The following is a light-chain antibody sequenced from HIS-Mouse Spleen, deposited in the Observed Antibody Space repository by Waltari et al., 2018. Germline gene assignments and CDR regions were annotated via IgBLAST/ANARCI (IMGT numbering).Light chain of an antibody. CDR3: MQSIQLPRT. CDR2: EGS. J-gene: IGKJ1*01. CDR1: QSLLHSDGKTY. V-gene: IGKV2D-29*02. Sequence: DIVMTQTPLSLSVTPGQPASISCKSSQSLLHSDGKTYLYWYLQKPGQSPQLLIYEGSNRFSGVPDRFSGSGSGTDFTLKISRVEAEDVGVYYCMQSIQLPRTFGQGTKVEIK.